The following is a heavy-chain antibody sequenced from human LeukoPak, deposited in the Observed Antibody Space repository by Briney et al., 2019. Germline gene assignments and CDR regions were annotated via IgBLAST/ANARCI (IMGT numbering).Heavy chain of an antibody. Sequence: SETLSLTCTVSGGSINSGGYYWTWIRQPPGEGLEWIAYFSHSGSTFYNPSLKSRVTISLDTSKNQFSLNLRSVTAADTAVYYCARDLIAVAGTGFDYWGQGILVTVSS. J-gene: IGHJ4*02. V-gene: IGHV4-30-2*01. CDR1: GGSINSGGYY. CDR3: ARDLIAVAGTGFDY. D-gene: IGHD6-19*01. CDR2: FSHSGST.